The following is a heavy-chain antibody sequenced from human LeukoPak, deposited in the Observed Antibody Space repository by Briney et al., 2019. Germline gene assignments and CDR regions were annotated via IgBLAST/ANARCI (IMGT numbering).Heavy chain of an antibody. CDR1: GYTFTSYG. D-gene: IGHD3-3*01. CDR2: ISAYNGNT. CDR3: ARVGSGNYYYYYYMDV. V-gene: IGHV1-18*01. J-gene: IGHJ6*03. Sequence: ASVKVSCKASGYTFTSYGISWLRQAPGQGLEWMGWISAYNGNTNYAQKLQGRVTMTTDTSTSTAYMELRSLRSDDTAVYYCARVGSGNYYYYYYMDVWGKGTTVTVSS.